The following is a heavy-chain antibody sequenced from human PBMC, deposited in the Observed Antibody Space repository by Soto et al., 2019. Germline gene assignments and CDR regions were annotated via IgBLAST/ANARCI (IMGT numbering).Heavy chain of an antibody. CDR1: GDTFSSQA. V-gene: IGHV1-69*13. CDR2: FIPLFGSE. CDR3: AGDPYNWNPTLWFGP. J-gene: IGHJ5*02. Sequence: SVKVSCKFSGDTFSSQAISWVRQVPGQGLEWMGGFIPLFGSENYAQKFQGRVLLSADASTNTSFLELDSLRSEDTGVYYCAGDPYNWNPTLWFGPWGQGTPVTVFS. D-gene: IGHD1-1*01.